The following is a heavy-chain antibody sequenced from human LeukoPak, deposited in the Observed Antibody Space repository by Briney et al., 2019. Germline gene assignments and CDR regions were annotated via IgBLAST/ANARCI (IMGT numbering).Heavy chain of an antibody. J-gene: IGHJ4*02. CDR3: ATFRGYSYGYEENY. V-gene: IGHV3-30*03. CDR1: GFTFSSYG. D-gene: IGHD5-18*01. Sequence: GGSLRLSCAASGFTFSSYGMHWVRQAPGKGLEWVAVISYDGSNKYYADSVKGRFTISRDNSKNTLYLQMNSLRAEDTAVYYCATFRGYSYGYEENYWGQGTLATVSS. CDR2: ISYDGSNK.